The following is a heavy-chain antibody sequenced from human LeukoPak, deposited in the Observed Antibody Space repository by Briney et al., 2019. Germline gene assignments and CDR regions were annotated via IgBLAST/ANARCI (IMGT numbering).Heavy chain of an antibody. CDR3: ARGRPRVTIFGVALNWLDS. D-gene: IGHD3-3*01. V-gene: IGHV4-34*01. Sequence: SETLSLTCAVYGGSFSNYDWTWIRQPPGKGLEWIGEIHHSGRTNYNPSLKSRITISADTSKKQFSLRLSSVTAADTAVYYCARGRPRVTIFGVALNWLDSWGQGNLVTVSS. J-gene: IGHJ5*01. CDR1: GGSFSNYD. CDR2: IHHSGRT.